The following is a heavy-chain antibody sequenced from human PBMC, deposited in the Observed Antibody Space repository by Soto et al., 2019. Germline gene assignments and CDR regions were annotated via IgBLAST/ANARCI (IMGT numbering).Heavy chain of an antibody. D-gene: IGHD4-4*01. CDR1: GFTFSTYG. CDR2: ISNDGSNK. CDR3: ANDYTDYTYSFDY. J-gene: IGHJ4*02. V-gene: IGHV3-30*18. Sequence: QVQLVESGGGVVQPGRSLRLSCAASGFTFSTYGMHWVRQAPGKGLEWVAFISNDGSNKYYADSVKGRFTISSANSKNTLYRQLNSLRAEDTAVYYCANDYTDYTYSFDYWGQGTLVTVSS.